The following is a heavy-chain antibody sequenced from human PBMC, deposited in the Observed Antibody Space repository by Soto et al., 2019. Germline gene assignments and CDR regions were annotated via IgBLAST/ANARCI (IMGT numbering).Heavy chain of an antibody. Sequence: GGSLRLSCAASGINFSRAWMSWVRQAPGRGLEWVGRIKSKFDGETIDYAAPVKGRFTISRDDSKNIVYLQMNSLNTEDTAGYYCATGLLRYYAYWGHGTLVTVSS. V-gene: IGHV3-15*01. CDR3: ATGLLRYYAY. J-gene: IGHJ4*01. D-gene: IGHD3-9*01. CDR2: IKSKFDGETI. CDR1: GINFSRAW.